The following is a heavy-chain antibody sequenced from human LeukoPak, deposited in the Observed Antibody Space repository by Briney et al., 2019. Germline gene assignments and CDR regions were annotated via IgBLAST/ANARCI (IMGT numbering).Heavy chain of an antibody. CDR1: GNTFSTYA. Sequence: SVKVSCKASGNTFSTYAINWVRHAPGQGLEWMGRIIPMLDIANYAQKFQGRVTITADESTSTAYMELSSLRSEDTAVYYCARAHCSGGSCYSFYLDYWGQGTLVSVSS. J-gene: IGHJ4*02. D-gene: IGHD2-15*01. CDR2: IIPMLDIA. CDR3: ARAHCSGGSCYSFYLDY. V-gene: IGHV1-69*04.